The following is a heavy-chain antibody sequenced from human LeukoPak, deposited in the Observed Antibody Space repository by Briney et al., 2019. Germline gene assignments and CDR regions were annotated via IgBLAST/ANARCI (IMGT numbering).Heavy chain of an antibody. V-gene: IGHV3-7*01. CDR2: IKKDGSEK. CDR3: AREREDYDFWSGYYDSRRDYYFDY. CDR1: GFTFSSHR. Sequence: GGSLRLSCAASGFTFSSHRMSWVRQAPGKGLEWVANIKKDGSEKYYVDSVKGRFTISRDNAKTSLYLQMNSLRAEDTAVYYCAREREDYDFWSGYYDSRRDYYFDYWGQGTLVTVSS. J-gene: IGHJ4*02. D-gene: IGHD3-3*01.